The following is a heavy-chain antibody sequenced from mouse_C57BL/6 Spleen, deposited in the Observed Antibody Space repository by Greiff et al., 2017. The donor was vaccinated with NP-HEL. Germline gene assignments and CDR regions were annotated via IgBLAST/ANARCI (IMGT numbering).Heavy chain of an antibody. CDR2: ISTGSSTI. J-gene: IGHJ4*01. CDR3: AKMDY. V-gene: IGHV5-17*01. CDR1: GFTFSDYG. Sequence: EVQLKESGGGLVKPGGSLKLSCAASGFTFSDYGMHWVRQAPVKGLEWVAYISTGSSTIYYADTVKGRFTNSRDNAKNTLFLQMTSLRSEDAAMYYCAKMDYWGQGTSVTVAS.